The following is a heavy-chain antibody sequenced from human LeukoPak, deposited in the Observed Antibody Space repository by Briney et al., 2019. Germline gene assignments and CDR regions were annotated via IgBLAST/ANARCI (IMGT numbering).Heavy chain of an antibody. CDR3: ARASGSYSNYYYGMGV. Sequence: GGSLRLSCAASGFTFSSYSMTWVRQAPGKGLEWISYISTSSNTMYYADSVKGRFTISRDNAKNSLYLQMNSLRAEDTAVYYCARASGSYSNYYYGMGVWGQGTTVTVSS. J-gene: IGHJ6*02. D-gene: IGHD1-26*01. V-gene: IGHV3-48*01. CDR1: GFTFSSYS. CDR2: ISTSSNTM.